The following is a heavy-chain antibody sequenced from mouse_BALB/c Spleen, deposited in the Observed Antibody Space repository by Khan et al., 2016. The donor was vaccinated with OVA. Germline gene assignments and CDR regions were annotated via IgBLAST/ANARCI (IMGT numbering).Heavy chain of an antibody. CDR2: IWGGGST. CDR3: ANQIWAPCCDMDY. J-gene: IGHJ4*01. CDR1: GFSLTDHG. D-gene: IGHD1-1*02. V-gene: IGHV2-6-5*01. Sequence: QMQLEESGPGLVAPSQSLSITCTVSGFSLTDHGVSWIRQPPGKGLEWLGVIWGGGSTYYNSDHISRLSISKDNSKSQAFLKMNSLQTDDTALYCCANQIWAPCCDMDYWGQGTTLTVSS.